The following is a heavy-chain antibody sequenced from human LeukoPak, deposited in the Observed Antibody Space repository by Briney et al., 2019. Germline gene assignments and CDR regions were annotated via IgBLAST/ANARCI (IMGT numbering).Heavy chain of an antibody. J-gene: IGHJ6*03. V-gene: IGHV3-9*01. D-gene: IGHD6-6*01. CDR1: GFTFDDYA. Sequence: SLRLSCAASGFTFDDYAMHWVRQAPGKGLEWVSGINWNSGSIGYADSVKGRFIISRDNAKNSLYLQMNSLRAEDTALYYCAKDTVDSSSSGYYYMDVWGKGTALPVSS. CDR3: AKDTVDSSSSGYYYMDV. CDR2: INWNSGSI.